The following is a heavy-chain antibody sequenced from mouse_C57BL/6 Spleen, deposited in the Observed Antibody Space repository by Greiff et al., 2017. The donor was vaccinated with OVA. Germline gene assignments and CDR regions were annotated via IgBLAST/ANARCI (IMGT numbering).Heavy chain of an antibody. CDR2: IDPSDSET. D-gene: IGHD1-1*01. CDR3: ARWSYYSSRLFDY. V-gene: IGHV1-52*01. CDR1: GYTFTSYW. J-gene: IGHJ2*01. Sequence: QVQLQQPGAELVRPGSSVKLSCKASGYTFTSYWMHWVKQRPIQGLEWIGNIDPSDSETHYNQKFKDKATLTVDKSSSTAYMQLSSLTSEDSAVYYCARWSYYSSRLFDYWGQGTTLTVSS.